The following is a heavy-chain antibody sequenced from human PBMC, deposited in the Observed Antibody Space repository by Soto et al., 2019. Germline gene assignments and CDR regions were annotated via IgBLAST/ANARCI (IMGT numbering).Heavy chain of an antibody. D-gene: IGHD5-18*01. Sequence: SETLSLTCTVSGGSISSGGYYWSWIRQHPGKGLEWIGYIYYSGSTYYNPSLKSRVTISVDTSKNQFSLKLSSVTAADTAVYYCARGEGYSYADWFDPWGQGTLVTVS. CDR3: ARGEGYSYADWFDP. V-gene: IGHV4-31*03. CDR1: GGSISSGGYY. J-gene: IGHJ5*02. CDR2: IYYSGST.